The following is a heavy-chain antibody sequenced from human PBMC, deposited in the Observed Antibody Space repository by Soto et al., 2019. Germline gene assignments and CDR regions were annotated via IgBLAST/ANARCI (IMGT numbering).Heavy chain of an antibody. CDR2: IIPIFGTP. CDR1: GGTFSSHT. J-gene: IGHJ4*02. CDR3: AMGLQWLVTYFEP. V-gene: IGHV1-69*01. Sequence: QVQLEQSWAEMKKPGSAVKVSCKASGGTFSSHTINCVRQAPGQGLEWMGGIIPIFGTPKYAQNFQDRVTITADESTSTAYLGLSSLRSEDTAVYYCAMGLQWLVTYFEPWGQGTLVTVYS. D-gene: IGHD6-19*01.